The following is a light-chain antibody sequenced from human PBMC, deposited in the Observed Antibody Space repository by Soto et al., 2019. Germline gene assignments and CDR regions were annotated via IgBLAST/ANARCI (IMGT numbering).Light chain of an antibody. CDR1: HTISSSY. Sequence: EIVLTQSPGPLSLSPGERATLSCRSSHTISSSYLAWYQQKPGQAPRLLIFGVSNRAAGIPARFSGSGSGTEFTLTISSLQSEDFAVYYCQQYGDWPLTFGGGTKVDIK. J-gene: IGKJ4*01. V-gene: IGKV3-20*01. CDR3: QQYGDWPLT. CDR2: GVS.